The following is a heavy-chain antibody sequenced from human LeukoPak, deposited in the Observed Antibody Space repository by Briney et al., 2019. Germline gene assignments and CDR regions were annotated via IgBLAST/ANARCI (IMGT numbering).Heavy chain of an antibody. CDR3: AKGGVSDIGSWYGDYFDY. CDR2: ISYDGSNK. CDR1: GFTFSSYA. J-gene: IGHJ4*02. Sequence: GRSLRLSCAASGFTFSSYAMHWVRQAPGKGLEWVAVISYDGSNKYYADSVKGRFTISRDNSKNTLYLQMNSLRAEDTAVYYCAKGGVSDIGSWYGDYFDYWGQGTLVTVSS. V-gene: IGHV3-30-3*01. D-gene: IGHD6-13*01.